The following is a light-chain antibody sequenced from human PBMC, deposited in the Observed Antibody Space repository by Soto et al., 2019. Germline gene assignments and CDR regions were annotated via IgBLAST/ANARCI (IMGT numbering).Light chain of an antibody. J-gene: IGKJ4*01. CDR3: QQLNSYPR. CDR1: QGISSY. Sequence: DIQLTQSPSFLSASVGDRVTITCRASQGISSYLAWYQQKPGKAPKLLIYAASTLQSGVPSRFSGSGSGTEFTLTISSLYPGDFATYYCQQLNSYPRVGGVTMVDSK. CDR2: AAS. V-gene: IGKV1-9*01.